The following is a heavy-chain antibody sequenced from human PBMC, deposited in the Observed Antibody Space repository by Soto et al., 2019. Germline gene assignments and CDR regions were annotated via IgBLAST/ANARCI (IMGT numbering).Heavy chain of an antibody. V-gene: IGHV3-48*03. D-gene: IGHD1-26*01. CDR3: ARALGGSYLCGLNA. J-gene: IGHJ6*02. CDR2: ISSRGSII. CDR1: GFTFSNYE. Sequence: GGSLRLSCVASGFTFSNYEMNWVRQAPGRGLECVSYISSRGSIIYYADSVKGRFTISRDNAKNSLYLQMNSLRAEDTAVYYCARALGGSYLCGLNAWGQGTTDTAS.